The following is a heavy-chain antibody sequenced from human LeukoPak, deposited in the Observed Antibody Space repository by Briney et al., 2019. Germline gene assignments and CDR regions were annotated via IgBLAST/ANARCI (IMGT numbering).Heavy chain of an antibody. D-gene: IGHD6-19*01. Sequence: KASETLSLTCTVPGGSISSYYWSWIRQPPGKGLQWIGWIYYSGSTNYNPSLKSRVTISVDTSKNQFSLKLSSVTAADTAVYYCARLKVGAVAGWFDPWGQGTLVTVSS. J-gene: IGHJ5*02. CDR2: IYYSGST. CDR1: GGSISSYY. CDR3: ARLKVGAVAGWFDP. V-gene: IGHV4-59*08.